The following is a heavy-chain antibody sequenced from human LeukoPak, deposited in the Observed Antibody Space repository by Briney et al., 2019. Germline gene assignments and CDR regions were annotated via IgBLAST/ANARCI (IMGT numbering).Heavy chain of an antibody. J-gene: IGHJ6*02. Sequence: SETLSLTCTVSGGSISSYYWSWIRQPPGKGLEWIGYIYYSGSTNYNPSLKSRVTISVDTSKNQFSLKLSSVTAADTAVYYCARVPPYDSSGYYYGGMDVWGQGTTVTVS. CDR3: ARVPPYDSSGYYYGGMDV. D-gene: IGHD3-22*01. V-gene: IGHV4-59*01. CDR2: IYYSGST. CDR1: GGSISSYY.